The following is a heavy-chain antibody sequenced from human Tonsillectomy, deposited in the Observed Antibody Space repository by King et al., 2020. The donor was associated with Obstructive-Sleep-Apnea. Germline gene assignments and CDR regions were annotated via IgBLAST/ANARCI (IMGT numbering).Heavy chain of an antibody. CDR2: MFYSGSA. CDR3: ARIKVKVRGKQWRGGFYDS. Sequence: LQLQESGPGLVKPSETLSLTCVVSGGSISSTIYSWAWIRQPPEKGLEWIGTMFYSGSADYNPSLKSRDSISLDTSRNQFSLRLYSVTAADTAVYFCARIKVKVRGKQWRGGFYDSWGQGTLVTVSS. CDR1: GGSISSTIYS. V-gene: IGHV4-39*07. J-gene: IGHJ4*02. D-gene: IGHD3-10*01.